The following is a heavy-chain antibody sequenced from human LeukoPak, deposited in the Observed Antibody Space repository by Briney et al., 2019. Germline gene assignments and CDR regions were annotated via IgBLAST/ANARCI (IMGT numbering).Heavy chain of an antibody. CDR3: AKARSTGIVPVDY. CDR2: IRSDGSNK. Sequence: GGSLRLSCAASGFTFSSYGMHWVRQAPGKGLEWVAFIRSDGSNKYYADSVKGRFTISRDNSKLYLQMNSLRAEDTAVYYCAKARSTGIVPVDYWGQGTLVTVSS. V-gene: IGHV3-30*02. J-gene: IGHJ4*02. D-gene: IGHD1-26*01. CDR1: GFTFSSYG.